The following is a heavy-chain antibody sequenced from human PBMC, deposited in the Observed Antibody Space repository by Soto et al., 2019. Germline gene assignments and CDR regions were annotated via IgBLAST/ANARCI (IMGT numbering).Heavy chain of an antibody. CDR3: ARRLGFSGVGPSTSNWFDP. CDR2: ISSSGNTI. CDR1: GFTFSDYY. J-gene: IGHJ5*02. Sequence: QVQLVESGGGLVKPGGSLRLSCAASGFTFSDYYMSWMRQAPGKGLEWLSYISSSGNTIYYATSVKGRFTISRDNAKNSLSLQMNSLTAEDTAVYYCARRLGFSGVGPSTSNWFDPWGKGTLVTVSS. D-gene: IGHD1-26*01. V-gene: IGHV3-11*01.